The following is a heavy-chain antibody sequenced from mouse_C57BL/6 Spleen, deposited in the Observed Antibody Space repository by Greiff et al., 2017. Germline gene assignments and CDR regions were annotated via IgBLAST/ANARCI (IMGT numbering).Heavy chain of an antibody. J-gene: IGHJ2*01. CDR1: GYTFTSYW. CDR3: AKGLRRGFDY. CDR2: IDPNSGGT. Sequence: VQLQQPGAELVKPGASVKLSCKASGYTFTSYWMHWVKQRPGRGLEWIGGIDPNSGGTKYNEKFKCKATLPVDKPSSTAYMQLSSLTSEDSAVYYCAKGLRRGFDYWGQGTTLTVSS. V-gene: IGHV1-72*01. D-gene: IGHD2-4*01.